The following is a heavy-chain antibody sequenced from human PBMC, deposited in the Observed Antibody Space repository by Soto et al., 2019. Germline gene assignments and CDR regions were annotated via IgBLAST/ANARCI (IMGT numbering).Heavy chain of an antibody. V-gene: IGHV4-31*03. D-gene: IGHD5-18*01. CDR3: ARDSSAMVTAFDI. CDR1: GGSISSGGYY. Sequence: QVQLQESGPGLVKPSQTLSLTCTVSGGSISSGGYYWSWIRQHPGKGLEWIGYIYYSGSTYYNPYLKSRVTISVDTSKNQFSLKLSSVTAADTAVYYCARDSSAMVTAFDIWGQGTMVTVSS. J-gene: IGHJ3*02. CDR2: IYYSGST.